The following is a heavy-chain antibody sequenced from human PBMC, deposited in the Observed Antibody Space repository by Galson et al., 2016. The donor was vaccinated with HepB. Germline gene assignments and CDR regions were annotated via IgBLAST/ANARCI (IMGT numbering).Heavy chain of an antibody. CDR2: ISSSGSYT. CDR1: GFTFTDCY. J-gene: IGHJ6*02. Sequence: SLRLSCAASGFTFTDCYMTWIRQAPGKGLEWVSYISSSGSYTNYADSVKGRFTISRDNARKSLYLQMNSLRPDDTAVYYCAREDSSWYGYYGMDVWGQGSTVTVSS. V-gene: IGHV3-11*06. CDR3: AREDSSWYGYYGMDV. D-gene: IGHD6-13*01.